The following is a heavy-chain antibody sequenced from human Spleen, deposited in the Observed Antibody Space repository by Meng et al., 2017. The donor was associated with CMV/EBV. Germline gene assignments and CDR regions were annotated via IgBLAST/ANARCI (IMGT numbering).Heavy chain of an antibody. CDR1: GYSFTSYW. CDR2: IYPGDSDT. D-gene: IGHD2-2*02. CDR3: ARPPQPYCSSTSCYSYFDY. J-gene: IGHJ4*01. V-gene: IGHV5-51*01. Sequence: GGSLRLSCKGSGYSFTSYWIGWVRQMPGKGLEWMAIIYPGDSDTTYSPSFQGQVTISVDKSISTAYLQWSSLKASDTAMYYCARPPQPYCSSTSCYSYFDYWGPGTLSTASP.